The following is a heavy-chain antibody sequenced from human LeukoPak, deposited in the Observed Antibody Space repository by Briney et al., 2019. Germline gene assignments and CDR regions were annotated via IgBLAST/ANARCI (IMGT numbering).Heavy chain of an antibody. CDR2: IRSKAYGGTT. V-gene: IGHV3-49*04. CDR1: GLTFGDYA. CDR3: TRGSYGDYVVDY. Sequence: GGSQRLFCTASGLTFGDYAMRWARHAPGKGLEWVGFIRSKAYGGTTEYAASVKGRFTISRDDSKSIAYLQMNSLKTEDTAVYYCTRGSYGDYVVDYWGQRTLVTVSS. J-gene: IGHJ4*02. D-gene: IGHD4-17*01.